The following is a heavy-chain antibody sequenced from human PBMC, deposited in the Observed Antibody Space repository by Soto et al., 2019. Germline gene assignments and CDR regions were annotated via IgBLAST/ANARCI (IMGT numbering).Heavy chain of an antibody. CDR1: GGTFSSYA. Sequence: ASVKVACKASGGTFSSYAISWVRQAPGQGLEWMGGIIPIFGTANDAQKFQGRVTITADESTSTAYMELSSLRSEDTAVYYCARGSQKHRYYYDSSGYYPCDYGG. V-gene: IGHV1-69*13. D-gene: IGHD3-22*01. CDR3: ARGSQKHRYYYDSSGYYPCDY. CDR2: IIPIFGTA. J-gene: IGHJ4*01.